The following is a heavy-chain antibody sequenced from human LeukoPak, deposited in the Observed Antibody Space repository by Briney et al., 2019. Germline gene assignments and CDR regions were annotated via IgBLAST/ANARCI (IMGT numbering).Heavy chain of an antibody. CDR3: ARLLVGAAWYFDY. Sequence: TSETLSLTCTVSGGSISSDYWSWIRQPPGKGLEWIGYISYSGTTNYNPSLKSRVTISVDTSKNQFSLKLSSVTAADTAVYYCARLLVGAAWYFDYWGQGTLVTVSS. V-gene: IGHV4-59*08. CDR1: GGSISSDY. CDR2: ISYSGTT. D-gene: IGHD1-26*01. J-gene: IGHJ4*02.